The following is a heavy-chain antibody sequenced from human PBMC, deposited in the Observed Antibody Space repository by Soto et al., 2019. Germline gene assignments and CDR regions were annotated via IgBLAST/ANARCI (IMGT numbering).Heavy chain of an antibody. CDR3: ARGWIQPYYYYGMDV. CDR2: IYYSGST. Sequence: QVQLQESGPGLVKPSETLSLTCTVSGGSISSYYWSWIRQPPGKGLEWIGYIYYSGSTNYHPSLKSRVTISVDTSKNQFSLKLSSVTAADTAVYYCARGWIQPYYYYGMDVWGQGTTVTVSS. J-gene: IGHJ6*02. CDR1: GGSISSYY. D-gene: IGHD5-18*01. V-gene: IGHV4-59*01.